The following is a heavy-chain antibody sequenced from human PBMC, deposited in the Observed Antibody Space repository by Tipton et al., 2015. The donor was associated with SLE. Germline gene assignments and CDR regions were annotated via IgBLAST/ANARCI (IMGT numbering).Heavy chain of an antibody. D-gene: IGHD6-13*01. CDR1: GYTFTSYG. Sequence: QLVQSGAEVKKPGASVKVSCKASGYTFTSYGISWVRQAPGQGLEWMGGIIPIFGTANYAQKFQGRVTITADESTSTAYMELSSLRSEDTAVYYCAGREQQLPKYYGMDVWGQGTTVTVSS. J-gene: IGHJ6*02. V-gene: IGHV1-69*13. CDR2: IIPIFGTA. CDR3: AGREQQLPKYYGMDV.